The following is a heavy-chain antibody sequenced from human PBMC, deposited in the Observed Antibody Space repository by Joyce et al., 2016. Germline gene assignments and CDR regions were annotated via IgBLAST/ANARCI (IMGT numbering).Heavy chain of an antibody. Sequence: QVHLVESGGGVVQPGRSLRLSCAASGFTFSTYTMHWVRQAPGKGLEWGSFISDDGTSKYYADSVKGRFTISRDNSKNTLYLQMNSLRTADTAIYYCASDPVTMAVLVIGWGQGTLVTVSS. CDR1: GFTFSTYT. D-gene: IGHD3-22*01. CDR2: ISDDGTSK. V-gene: IGHV3-30*04. J-gene: IGHJ4*02. CDR3: ASDPVTMAVLVIG.